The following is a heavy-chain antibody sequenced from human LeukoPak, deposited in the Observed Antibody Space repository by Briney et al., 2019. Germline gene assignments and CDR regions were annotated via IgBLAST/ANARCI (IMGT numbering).Heavy chain of an antibody. CDR2: LLYDGNTK. CDR3: ARDHRPEIQYYYLDV. J-gene: IGHJ6*03. V-gene: IGHV3-33*01. D-gene: IGHD1-14*01. CDR1: GFRFSNYG. Sequence: PGGSLRLSCAASGFRFSNYGMHWVRQAPGKGLEWVAALLYDGNTKHYADSVRGRFTISRDISKNTVYLQMNSLTAEDTAVYYCARDHRPEIQYYYLDVWGKGTTVAVSS.